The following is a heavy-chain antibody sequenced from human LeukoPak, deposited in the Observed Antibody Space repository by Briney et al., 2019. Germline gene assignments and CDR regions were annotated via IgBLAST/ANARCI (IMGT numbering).Heavy chain of an antibody. CDR3: AKDRVDDILTGYSYYFDY. J-gene: IGHJ4*02. Sequence: GRSLRLSCAASGFAFSTFGMEWVRQAPGKGLEWVAVISYDGSNKYYADSVKGRFTVSRDNSKNTLYLQMNSLRAEDTAVYYCAKDRVDDILTGYSYYFDYWGQGTLVTVSS. CDR1: GFAFSTFG. D-gene: IGHD3-9*01. V-gene: IGHV3-30*18. CDR2: ISYDGSNK.